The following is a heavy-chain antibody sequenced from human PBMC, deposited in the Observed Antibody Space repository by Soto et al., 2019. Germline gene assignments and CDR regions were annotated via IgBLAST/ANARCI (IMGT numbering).Heavy chain of an antibody. V-gene: IGHV3-9*01. D-gene: IGHD3-22*01. J-gene: IGHJ4*02. CDR1: GFTFDDYA. CDR3: AKDRYYDSSGSLDY. CDR2: ISWNSGSI. Sequence: DVQLVESGGGLVQPGRSLRLSCAASGFTFDDYAMHWVRQAPGKGLEWVSGISWNSGSIDYVDSVKGRFTISRDNAKNSLNLQMNSLRAEDTALYYCAKDRYYDSSGSLDYWGQGTLVTVSS.